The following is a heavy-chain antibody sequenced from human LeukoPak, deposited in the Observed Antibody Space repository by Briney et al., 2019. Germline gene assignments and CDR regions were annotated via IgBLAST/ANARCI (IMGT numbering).Heavy chain of an antibody. J-gene: IGHJ6*02. V-gene: IGHV3-73*01. CDR3: TRGGYCSSTSCYYYYYYGMDV. Sequence: GGSLRLSCAASGFTFSGSAMHWVRQASGKGLEWVGRIRSKANSYATAYAASVKGRFTISRDDSKNTAYLQMNSLKTEDTAVYYCTRGGYCSSTSCYYYYYYGMDVWGQGTTVTVSS. CDR1: GFTFSGSA. D-gene: IGHD2-2*01. CDR2: IRSKANSYAT.